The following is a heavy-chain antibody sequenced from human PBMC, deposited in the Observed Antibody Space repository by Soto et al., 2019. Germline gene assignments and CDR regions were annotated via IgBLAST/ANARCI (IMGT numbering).Heavy chain of an antibody. Sequence: DVQLLESGGGLVQPGGSLRLSCADSGFRVSTYDMSWVRQAPGKGLEGVSVMSGSGSGTYYADSVKGRFTISRDNSKHTLYLQMNSLRAEETAVYYCVRQAKLTTVTANVGYYYGLDVWGQGTTVTVSS. CDR2: MSGSGSGT. CDR3: VRQAKLTTVTANVGYYYGLDV. D-gene: IGHD4-4*01. J-gene: IGHJ6*02. V-gene: IGHV3-23*01. CDR1: GFRVSTYD.